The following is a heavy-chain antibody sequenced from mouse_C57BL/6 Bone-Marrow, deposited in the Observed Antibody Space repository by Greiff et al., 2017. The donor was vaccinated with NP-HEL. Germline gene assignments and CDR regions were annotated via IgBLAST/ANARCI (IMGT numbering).Heavy chain of an antibody. CDR1: GYAFTNYL. V-gene: IGHV1-54*01. D-gene: IGHD1-1*01. Sequence: VQLQQSGAELVRPGTSVKVSCKASGYAFTNYLIEWVKQRPGQGLEWIGVINPGSGGTNYNEKFKGKATLTADKSSSTAYMQLSSLTSEDSAVYFCARVYYYSRGYFDVWGTGTTVTVSS. CDR3: ARVYYYSRGYFDV. J-gene: IGHJ1*03. CDR2: INPGSGGT.